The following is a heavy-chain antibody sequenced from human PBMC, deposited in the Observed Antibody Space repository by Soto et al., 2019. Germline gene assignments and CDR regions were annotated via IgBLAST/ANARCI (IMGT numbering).Heavy chain of an antibody. CDR2: IIPIFGTA. D-gene: IGHD3-22*01. CDR3: ARGPPVDYYDSSGYLDY. Sequence: QVQLVQSGAEVKKPGSSVKVSCKASGGTFSSYAISWVRQAPGQGLEWMGGIIPIFGTANYAQKFQGRVTINADESTSTAYMERSSLRSEDTAVYYCARGPPVDYYDSSGYLDYWGQGTLVTVSS. CDR1: GGTFSSYA. V-gene: IGHV1-69*12. J-gene: IGHJ4*02.